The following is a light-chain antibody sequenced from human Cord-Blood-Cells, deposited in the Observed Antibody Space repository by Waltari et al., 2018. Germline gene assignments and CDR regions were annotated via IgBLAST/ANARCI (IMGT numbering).Light chain of an antibody. CDR3: MQGTHWPYT. Sequence: EGVMDPITLSLPVTLGQPALNPCTSSQSLVYIEGNTDLNLFQRRPGQSPRLLIYKVANRDSGVPDRFSGRGSGTEFTLKISRVDAEDVGVYFCMQGTHWPYTFGQGTKLEIK. CDR1: QSLVYIEGNTD. V-gene: IGKV2-30*01. CDR2: KVA. J-gene: IGKJ2*01.